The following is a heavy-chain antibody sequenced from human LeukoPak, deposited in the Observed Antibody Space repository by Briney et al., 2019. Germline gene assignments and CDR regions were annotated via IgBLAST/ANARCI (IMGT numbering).Heavy chain of an antibody. J-gene: IGHJ4*02. D-gene: IGHD3-10*01. CDR2: ISSDGSNA. Sequence: SGRSLRLSCAASGFTFSSYGVHWVRQAPGKGLEWVAVISSDGSNAYYADSVKGRFTMSRDNSKNTLFVQMNSLRAEDTAVYYCAKDLSGRKGPFDYWGQGTLVTVSS. V-gene: IGHV3-30*18. CDR1: GFTFSSYG. CDR3: AKDLSGRKGPFDY.